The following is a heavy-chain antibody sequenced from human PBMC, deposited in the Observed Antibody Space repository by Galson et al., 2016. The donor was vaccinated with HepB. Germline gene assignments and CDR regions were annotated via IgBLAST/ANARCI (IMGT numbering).Heavy chain of an antibody. Sequence: ALVKPTQTLTLTCTFSGFSLSTSGMCVSWIRQPPGKALEWLAHIDWDDDKYYSTSLKTRLTISKDASKNQVVLTMTNVDPVDTATYYCARIRGPAPDFYDRSGYYFACWGQGPLFTVSS. CDR3: ARIRGPAPDFYDRSGYYFAC. V-gene: IGHV2-70*01. CDR2: IDWDDDK. D-gene: IGHD3-22*01. CDR1: GFSLSTSGMC. J-gene: IGHJ4*02.